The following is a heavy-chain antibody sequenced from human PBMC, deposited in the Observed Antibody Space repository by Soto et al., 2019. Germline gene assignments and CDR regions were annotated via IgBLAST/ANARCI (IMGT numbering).Heavy chain of an antibody. V-gene: IGHV3-11*06. CDR2: ISSSSSYT. D-gene: IGHD3-16*01. J-gene: IGHJ4*02. Sequence: GGSLRLSCAASGFTFSDYYMSWIRQAPGKGLEWVSYISSSSSYTNYADSVKGRFTISRDNAKNSLYLQMNSLRAEDTAVYYCARIITFGGVAYYFDYRCQGTLVTVSS. CDR1: GFTFSDYY. CDR3: ARIITFGGVAYYFDY.